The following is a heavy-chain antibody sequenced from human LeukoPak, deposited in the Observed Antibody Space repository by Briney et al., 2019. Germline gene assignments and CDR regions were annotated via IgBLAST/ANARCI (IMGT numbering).Heavy chain of an antibody. Sequence: GGSLRLSCTASGLTFSTSGFNWVRQAPGKGLEWVASIGPTGSDRYHADSIKGRFTISRDNANNFLYLQMNSLRDEDTAVYYCATETNGRHYDYWGQGTLLTVSS. D-gene: IGHD1-14*01. J-gene: IGHJ4*02. V-gene: IGHV3-21*06. CDR1: GLTFSTSG. CDR2: IGPTGSDR. CDR3: ATETNGRHYDY.